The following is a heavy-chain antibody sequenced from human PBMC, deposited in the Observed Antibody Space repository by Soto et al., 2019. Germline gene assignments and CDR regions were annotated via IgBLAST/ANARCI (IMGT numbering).Heavy chain of an antibody. CDR2: ISAYNGNT. CDR1: GYTFTSYG. D-gene: IGHD3-22*01. CDR3: ARYYYDSSGYYYFDY. V-gene: IGHV1-18*01. J-gene: IGHJ4*02. Sequence: ASVKVSCKASGYTFTSYGISWVRQAPGQGLEWMGWISAYNGNTNYAQKLQGRVTMTTDTSTSTAYMELRSLRSDDTAVYYCARYYYDSSGYYYFDYWGQGTLVTSPQ.